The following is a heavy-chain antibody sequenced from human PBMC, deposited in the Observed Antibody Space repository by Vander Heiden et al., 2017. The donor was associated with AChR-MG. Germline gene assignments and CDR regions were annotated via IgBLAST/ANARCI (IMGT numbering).Heavy chain of an antibody. J-gene: IGHJ4*02. CDR3: AGGGYSYGYDGDHDY. V-gene: IGHV3-48*02. CDR1: GFTFSGYD. Sequence: EVQLVESGGGWVQPGGSLRRSCAPSGFTFSGYDMNWVRQAPGKGLEWVSYISSSSSTIYYADSVKGRFTISRDNAKNSLYLQMNSLRDEDTAVYYCAGGGYSYGYDGDHDYWGQGTLVTVSS. CDR2: ISSSSSTI. D-gene: IGHD5-18*01.